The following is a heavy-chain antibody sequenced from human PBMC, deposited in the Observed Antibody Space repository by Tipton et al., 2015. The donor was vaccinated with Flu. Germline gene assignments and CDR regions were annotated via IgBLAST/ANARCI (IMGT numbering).Heavy chain of an antibody. CDR2: ISAYNGNT. V-gene: IGHV1-18*01. CDR1: GYTFTSYG. D-gene: IGHD6-19*01. Sequence: QLVQSGAELKKPGASVKVSCKASGYTFTSYGISRVRQAPGQGLEWMGWISAYNGNTNYAQKLQGRVTMTTDTSTSTAYMELRSLRSDDTAVYYCARGGSPTRSGWYYYYYGMDVWGQGTTVTVSS. CDR3: ARGGSPTRSGWYYYYYGMDV. J-gene: IGHJ6*02.